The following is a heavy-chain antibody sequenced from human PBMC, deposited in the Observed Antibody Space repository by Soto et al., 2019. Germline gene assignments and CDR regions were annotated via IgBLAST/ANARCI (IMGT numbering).Heavy chain of an antibody. V-gene: IGHV4-39*01. CDR2: IYYSGST. Sequence: SETLSLTCSVSGGSISSSSYFWGWIRQPPGKGLEWIGSIYYSGSTYYNPSLKSRVTVSVDTSKNQFSLKLSSVTAADTAVYYCVRHAQWIIRAYWGQGSLVTVSS. J-gene: IGHJ4*02. CDR1: GGSISSSSYF. D-gene: IGHD5-12*01. CDR3: VRHAQWIIRAY.